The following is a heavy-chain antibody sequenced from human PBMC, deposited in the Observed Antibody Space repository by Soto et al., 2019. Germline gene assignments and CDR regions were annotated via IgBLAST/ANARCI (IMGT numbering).Heavy chain of an antibody. J-gene: IGHJ4*02. D-gene: IGHD2-15*01. CDR1: GFTFSNAW. CDR3: TTGWVGYCSGGSCYDYYFDY. CDR2: IKSKTDGGTT. Sequence: GGSLRLSCAASGFTFSNAWMSWVRQAPGKGLEWVGRIKSKTDGGTTDYAAPVKGRFTISRDDSKNTLYLQMNSLKTEDTAVYYCTTGWVGYCSGGSCYDYYFDYWGQGTLVTVSS. V-gene: IGHV3-15*01.